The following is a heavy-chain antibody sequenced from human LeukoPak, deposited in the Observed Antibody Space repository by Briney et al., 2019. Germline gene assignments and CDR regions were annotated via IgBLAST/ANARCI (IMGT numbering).Heavy chain of an antibody. V-gene: IGHV3-23*01. CDR1: GFTFSSYA. J-gene: IGHJ4*02. Sequence: GGSLRLSCAASGFTFSSYAMSWVRQAPGKGLEWVSAISGSGGSTYYADSVKGRSTISRDNSKNSLYLQMNSLRAEDTALYYCARGFLADLSMVWVDFWGQGTLVTVSS. D-gene: IGHD3-10*01. CDR3: ARGFLADLSMVWVDF. CDR2: ISGSGGST.